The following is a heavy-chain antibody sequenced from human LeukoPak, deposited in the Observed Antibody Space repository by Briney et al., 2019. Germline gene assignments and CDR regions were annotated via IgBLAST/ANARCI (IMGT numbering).Heavy chain of an antibody. V-gene: IGHV3-30*02. CDR2: IRYDGSNK. CDR1: GFTFSTYG. CDR3: AKGHDFWSGPNYFDY. D-gene: IGHD3-3*01. Sequence: GGSLRLSCVASGFTFSTYGMHWVRQAPGKGLEGVAFIRYDGSNKYYADSVKGRFTISRDNSKNTLYLQMNSLRAEDPAVYYCAKGHDFWSGPNYFDYWGQGTLVTVSS. J-gene: IGHJ4*02.